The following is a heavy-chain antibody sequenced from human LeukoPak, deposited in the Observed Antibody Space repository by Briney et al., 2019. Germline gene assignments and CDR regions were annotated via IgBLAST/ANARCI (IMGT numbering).Heavy chain of an antibody. Sequence: PSETLSLTCTVSGGSISSGGYYWSWIRQHPGKGLEWIGYIYYSGSTYYNPSLKSRVTISVDTSKNQFPLKLSSVTAADTAVYYCAREGGHGDSSRYYYYGMDVWGQGTTVTVSS. V-gene: IGHV4-31*03. CDR3: AREGGHGDSSRYYYYGMDV. D-gene: IGHD4-17*01. CDR2: IYYSGST. J-gene: IGHJ6*02. CDR1: GGSISSGGYY.